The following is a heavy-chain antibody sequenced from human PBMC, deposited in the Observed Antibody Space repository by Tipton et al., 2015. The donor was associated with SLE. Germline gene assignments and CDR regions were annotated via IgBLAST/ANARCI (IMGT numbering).Heavy chain of an antibody. CDR1: GDSINSHY. J-gene: IGHJ1*01. CDR2: IYYSGST. V-gene: IGHV4-59*11. D-gene: IGHD6-13*01. Sequence: TLSLTCTVSGDSINSHYWSWIRQPPGKGLEWIGYIYYSGSTNYNPSLKSRVTISVDTSKNQFSLKLSSVTAADTAVYYCARDQGSSSGIQHWGQGTLVTVSS. CDR3: ARDQGSSSGIQH.